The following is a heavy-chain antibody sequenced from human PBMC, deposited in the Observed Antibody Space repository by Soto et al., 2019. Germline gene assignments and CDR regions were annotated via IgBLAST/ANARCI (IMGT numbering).Heavy chain of an antibody. CDR2: VYYSGST. D-gene: IGHD1-26*01. CDR1: GGSVRNSY. CDR3: ARGRSHEWELLVQYFDY. V-gene: IGHV4-59*02. Sequence: PSETLSLPCAVSGGSVRNSYWGWIRQPPGKGLEWVAYVYYSGSTNYNPSLGSRVTISVDKSKNQFSLKMTSVTGADTAVYYCARGRSHEWELLVQYFDYWGQGTLVTVSS. J-gene: IGHJ4*02.